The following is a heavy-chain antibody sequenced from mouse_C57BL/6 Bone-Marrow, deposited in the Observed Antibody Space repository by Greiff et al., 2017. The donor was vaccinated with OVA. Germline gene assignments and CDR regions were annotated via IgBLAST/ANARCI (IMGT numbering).Heavy chain of an antibody. CDR2: IYPGSGNI. CDR3: ARSERVRDYCDY. Sequence: QVQLQQSGAELVRPGASVKLSCKASGYTFTDYYISWVKQRPGQGLEWIARIYPGSGNIYYNEKFKGKATLTAEKSSSTAYMQLSSLTSDDSAVYFCARSERVRDYCDYGGQGTTLTVSS. V-gene: IGHV1-76*01. J-gene: IGHJ2*01. D-gene: IGHD2-1*01. CDR1: GYTFTDYY.